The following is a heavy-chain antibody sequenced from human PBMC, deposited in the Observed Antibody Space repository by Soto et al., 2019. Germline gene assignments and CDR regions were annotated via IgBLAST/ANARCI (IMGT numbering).Heavy chain of an antibody. J-gene: IGHJ6*02. D-gene: IGHD3-10*01. CDR3: RGSGSEPAWDGMDV. Sequence: SVKVSCKASGGTFSSYAISWVRQAPGQGLEWMGGIIPIFGTANYAQKFRGRVTITADKSTSTAYMELSSLRSEDTAVYYCRGSGSEPAWDGMDVWGQGTTVTVSS. V-gene: IGHV1-69*06. CDR1: GGTFSSYA. CDR2: IIPIFGTA.